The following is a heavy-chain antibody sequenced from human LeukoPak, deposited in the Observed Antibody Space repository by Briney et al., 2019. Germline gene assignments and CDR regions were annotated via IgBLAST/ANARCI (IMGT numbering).Heavy chain of an antibody. CDR2: INHSGST. V-gene: IGHV4-34*01. CDR3: ARGGVRYFDWLLPYFDY. CDR1: GGSFSGYY. J-gene: IGHJ4*02. Sequence: SETLSLTCAVYGGSFSGYYWSWIRQPPGKGLEWIGEINHSGSTNYNPSLKSRVTISVDTSKNQFSLRLSSVTAADTAVYYCARGGVRYFDWLLPYFDYWGQGALVTVSS. D-gene: IGHD3-9*01.